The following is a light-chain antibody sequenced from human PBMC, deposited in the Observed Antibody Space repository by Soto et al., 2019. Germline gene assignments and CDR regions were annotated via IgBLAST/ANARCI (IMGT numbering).Light chain of an antibody. V-gene: IGLV1-47*02. J-gene: IGLJ3*02. Sequence: QSVLTQPPSASGTPGQRVTLSCSGSSSNIGYNAVIWYQQLPGKAPKLLMHGNSQRPLGVPDRFSGSKSGTSASLAISGLRTEDEADYYCSAWDDSLSGVVFGGGTQLTVL. CDR3: SAWDDSLSGVV. CDR2: GNS. CDR1: SSNIGYNA.